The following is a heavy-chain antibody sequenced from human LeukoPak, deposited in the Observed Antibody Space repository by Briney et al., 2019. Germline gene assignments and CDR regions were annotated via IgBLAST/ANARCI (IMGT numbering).Heavy chain of an antibody. CDR2: IIPIFGTA. V-gene: IGHV1-69*06. CDR1: GGTFSSYA. D-gene: IGHD2-2*01. CDR3: ARGYCSSTSCSQAFDP. Sequence: ASVKVSCKASGGTFSSYAISWVRQAPGQGLEWMGGIIPIFGTANYAQKFQGRVTITADKSTSTAYMELSRLRSDDTAVYYCARGYCSSTSCSQAFDPWGQGTLVTVSS. J-gene: IGHJ5*02.